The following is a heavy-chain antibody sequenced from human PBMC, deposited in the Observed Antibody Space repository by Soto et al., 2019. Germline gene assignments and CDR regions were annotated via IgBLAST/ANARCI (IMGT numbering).Heavy chain of an antibody. D-gene: IGHD4-17*01. V-gene: IGHV3-48*02. CDR3: ARDGGTTLIYYYYGMDV. Sequence: EVQLVESGGGLVQPGGSLRLSCAASGFTFSSYSMNWVRQAPGKGLEWVSYISSSSSTIYYADSVKGLFTISRDNATNSLYLQMNSLRDEDTAVYYCARDGGTTLIYYYYGMDVWGQGTTVTVFS. CDR2: ISSSSSTI. CDR1: GFTFSSYS. J-gene: IGHJ6*02.